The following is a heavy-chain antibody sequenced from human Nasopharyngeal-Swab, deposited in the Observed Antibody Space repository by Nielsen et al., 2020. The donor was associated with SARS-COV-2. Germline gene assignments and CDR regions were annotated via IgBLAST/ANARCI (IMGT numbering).Heavy chain of an antibody. J-gene: IGHJ5*02. V-gene: IGHV3-23*01. CDR3: AKDPYSGSYQRPVNWFDP. Sequence: WIRQPSGKGLEWVSAISGSGGSTYYADSVKGRFTISRDNSKNTLYLQMNSLRAEDTAVYYCAKDPYSGSYQRPVNWFDPWGQGTLVTVSS. D-gene: IGHD1-26*01. CDR2: ISGSGGST.